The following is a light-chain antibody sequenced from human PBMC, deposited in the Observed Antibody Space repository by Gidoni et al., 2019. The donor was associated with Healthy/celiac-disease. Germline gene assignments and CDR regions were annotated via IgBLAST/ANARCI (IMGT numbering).Light chain of an antibody. V-gene: IGKV1-39*01. Sequence: DIQMTQSPSSLSASVGDRVTITCRASQSISSYFNWYQQKPGKAPKLLIYAASSLQSGVPSRFSGSGSGTDFTLTISSLQPEDFATYYCQQSYSTSITFXQXTRLEIK. CDR1: QSISSY. CDR3: QQSYSTSIT. J-gene: IGKJ5*01. CDR2: AAS.